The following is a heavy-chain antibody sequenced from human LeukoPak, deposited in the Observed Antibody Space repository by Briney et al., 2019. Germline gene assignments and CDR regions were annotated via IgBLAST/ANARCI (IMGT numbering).Heavy chain of an antibody. J-gene: IGHJ4*02. CDR2: IRYDGSNK. CDR3: AKDGDDIVVVVAATIDY. D-gene: IGHD2-15*01. Sequence: PGGSLRLSCVASGITFSSYGMHWVRQAPGKGLEWVAFIRYDGSNKYYADSVKGRFTISRDNSKNTLYLQMNSLRAEDTAVYYCAKDGDDIVVVVAATIDYWGQGTLVTVSS. CDR1: GITFSSYG. V-gene: IGHV3-30*02.